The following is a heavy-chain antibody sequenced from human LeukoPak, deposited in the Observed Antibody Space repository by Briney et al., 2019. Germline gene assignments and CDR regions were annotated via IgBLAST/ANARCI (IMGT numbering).Heavy chain of an antibody. D-gene: IGHD1-26*01. V-gene: IGHV3-23*01. CDR2: ISGSGVST. CDR3: AKDHPVGARDRSYWYFDL. J-gene: IGHJ2*01. Sequence: GGSLRLSCAASGFTLSSYAMSWVRQAPGKGLEWVSAISGSGVSTYYADSVKGRFTISRDNSKNTLYLQMNSLRAEDTAVYYCAKDHPVGARDRSYWYFDLWGRGTLVTVSS. CDR1: GFTLSSYA.